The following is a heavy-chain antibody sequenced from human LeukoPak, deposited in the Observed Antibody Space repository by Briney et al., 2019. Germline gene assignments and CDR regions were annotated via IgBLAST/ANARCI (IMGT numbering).Heavy chain of an antibody. D-gene: IGHD3-9*01. J-gene: IGHJ4*02. CDR2: IYHSGST. CDR3: ARGGYDILTGFDY. V-gene: IGHV4-38-2*01. CDR1: GYPISSGYY. Sequence: PSETLSLTCAVSGYPISSGYYWGWIRQPPGKGLEWIGSIYHSGSTYYNPSLKSRVTISVDTSKNQFSLKLSSVTAADTAVYYCARGGYDILTGFDYWGQGTLVTVSS.